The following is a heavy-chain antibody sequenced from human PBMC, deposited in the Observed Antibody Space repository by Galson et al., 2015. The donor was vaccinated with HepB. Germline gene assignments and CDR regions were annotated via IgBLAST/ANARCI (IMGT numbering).Heavy chain of an antibody. CDR2: ISAYNGNT. J-gene: IGHJ4*02. V-gene: IGHV1-18*04. CDR3: ARDGVAVAGTAIDY. Sequence: SVKVSCKASGYTFTSFGISWVRQAPGQGLEWMGWISAYNGNTNFGQKFQGRITMTTDTSTTIAYMELRSLRSDDTAVYYCARDGVAVAGTAIDYWGQGTLVTVSS. D-gene: IGHD6-13*01. CDR1: GYTFTSFG.